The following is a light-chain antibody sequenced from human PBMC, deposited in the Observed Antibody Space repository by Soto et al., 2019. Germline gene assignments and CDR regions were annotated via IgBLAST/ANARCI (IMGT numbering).Light chain of an antibody. J-gene: IGKJ1*01. CDR1: QTIVSW. Sequence: DIQITQSPSTPSGSLGGRIPITWRTSQTIVSWLAWYQQKPGKAPKLLIYTASTLKSGVPSRFSGSGSGTEFTLTISSLQPDDFATYYCQHYNSYSEAFGQGTKVDIK. V-gene: IGKV1-5*03. CDR3: QHYNSYSEA. CDR2: TAS.